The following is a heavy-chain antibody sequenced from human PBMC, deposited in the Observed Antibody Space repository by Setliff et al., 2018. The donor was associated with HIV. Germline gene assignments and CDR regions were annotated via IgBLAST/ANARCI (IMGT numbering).Heavy chain of an antibody. CDR1: GGSISSDSYY. V-gene: IGHV4-39*07. D-gene: IGHD3-16*01. Sequence: PSETLSLTCTVSGGSISSDSYYWGWIRQPPGKGLEWIGSIFYSGSTDYNPSLKSRVTISIDTSKRQFSLKLSSVTAADTAVYYCAGGDQLVRRGVFNIWGPGTMVTVSS. J-gene: IGHJ3*02. CDR2: IFYSGST. CDR3: AGGDQLVRRGVFNI.